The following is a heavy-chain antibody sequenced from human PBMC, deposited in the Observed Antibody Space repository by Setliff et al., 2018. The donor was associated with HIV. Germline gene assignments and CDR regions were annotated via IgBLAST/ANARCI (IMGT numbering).Heavy chain of an antibody. Sequence: SETLSLTCTVSGGSINSHYWSWIRQPPGKGLEWIAYIYYSGSTSYNPSLKSRATISVDTSKKQFSLKLSSVTAADTAVYYCARVYYYDSSGYSEPYYMDVWGKGTTVTGSS. J-gene: IGHJ6*03. V-gene: IGHV4-59*11. CDR3: ARVYYYDSSGYSEPYYMDV. D-gene: IGHD3-22*01. CDR1: GGSINSHY. CDR2: IYYSGST.